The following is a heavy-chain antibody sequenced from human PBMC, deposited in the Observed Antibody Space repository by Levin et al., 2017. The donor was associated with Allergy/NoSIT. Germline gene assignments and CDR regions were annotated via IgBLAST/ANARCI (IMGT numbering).Heavy chain of an antibody. Sequence: SQTLSLTCAVSGGSISSGGYSWSWIRQPPGKGLEWIGYIYHSGSTYYNPSLKSRVTISVDRSKNQFSLKLSSVTAADTAVYYCAREVEARFDHWGQGTLVTVSS. J-gene: IGHJ5*02. CDR3: AREVEARFDH. V-gene: IGHV4-30-2*01. CDR2: IYHSGST. D-gene: IGHD2-15*01. CDR1: GGSISSGGYS.